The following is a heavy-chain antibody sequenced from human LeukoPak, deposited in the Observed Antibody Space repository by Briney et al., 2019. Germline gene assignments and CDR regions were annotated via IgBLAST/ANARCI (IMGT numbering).Heavy chain of an antibody. D-gene: IGHD6-19*01. Sequence: PSETLSLTCTVSGGSISSSNYYWGWIRQPPGKGLEWIGTIYYSGSTYYNPSLKSRVTISVDTSKKQFSLKLTSVTAADTAVYYCAGGAGGGLEGIAVAGTRYYYMDVWGKGTTVTISS. CDR2: IYYSGST. J-gene: IGHJ6*03. V-gene: IGHV4-39*01. CDR1: GGSISSSNYY. CDR3: AGGAGGGLEGIAVAGTRYYYMDV.